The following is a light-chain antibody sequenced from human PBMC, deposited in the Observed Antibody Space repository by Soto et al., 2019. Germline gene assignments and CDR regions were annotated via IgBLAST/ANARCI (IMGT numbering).Light chain of an antibody. Sequence: DIQMTQSPSTLSASVGDRVAITCRASQSVGHWLAWYQQKIVKAPKLLIFDASSLESGVPSRFSGSGSGTEFTLTITDLQPDDFATYYCQQYNTLWTFGQGTRVEIK. CDR3: QQYNTLWT. J-gene: IGKJ1*01. CDR1: QSVGHW. CDR2: DAS. V-gene: IGKV1-5*01.